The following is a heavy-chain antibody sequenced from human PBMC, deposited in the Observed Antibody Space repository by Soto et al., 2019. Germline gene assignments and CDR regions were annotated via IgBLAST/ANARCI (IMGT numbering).Heavy chain of an antibody. CDR1: GFTFSSYG. Sequence: QVQLVESGGGVVQPGRSLRLSCAASGFTFSSYGMHWVRQAPGKGLEWVAVISYDGSNKYYADSVKGRFTISRDNSKNTLYLQMNSLRAEDTGVYYCAKVGGGNQYTYYFDYWGQGTLVTVS. D-gene: IGHD2-15*01. CDR2: ISYDGSNK. V-gene: IGHV3-30*18. CDR3: AKVGGGNQYTYYFDY. J-gene: IGHJ4*02.